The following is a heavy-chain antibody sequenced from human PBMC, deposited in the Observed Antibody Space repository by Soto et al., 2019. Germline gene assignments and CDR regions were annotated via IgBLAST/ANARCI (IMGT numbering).Heavy chain of an antibody. D-gene: IGHD6-6*01. J-gene: IGHJ5*02. V-gene: IGHV3-21*04. CDR2: ISRSSNYI. CDR3: ARSIAARLNWFDP. CDR1: GFTFTSYS. Sequence: GGSLRLSCAASGFTFTSYSMNWVRQAPGKGLEWVSSISRSSNYIYYADSVKGRFTISRDNAKNSLYLQMNSLRAEDTAVYYCARSIAARLNWFDPWGQGTLVTVSS.